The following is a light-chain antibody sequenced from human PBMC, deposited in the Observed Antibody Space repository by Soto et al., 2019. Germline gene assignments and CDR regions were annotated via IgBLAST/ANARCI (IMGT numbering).Light chain of an antibody. CDR3: QRYGRSAP. CDR2: GAS. Sequence: EIVLTQSPGTLSLSPGERATLSCRASQSVSSNYLAWYQQKPGQAPRLLIYGASSRAAGIPDRFSGSGSGTGSTLTISRLEPEDFAVYYCQRYGRSAPFGGGTKVEIK. CDR1: QSVSSNY. V-gene: IGKV3-20*01. J-gene: IGKJ4*01.